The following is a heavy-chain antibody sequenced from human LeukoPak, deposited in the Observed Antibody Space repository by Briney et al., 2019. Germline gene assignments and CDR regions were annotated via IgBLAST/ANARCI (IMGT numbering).Heavy chain of an antibody. D-gene: IGHD3-22*01. V-gene: IGHV3-23*01. J-gene: IGHJ3*02. CDR2: ISGSGGST. Sequence: GGSLRLSCAASGFTFSSYAMSWVRQAAGKGLEWVSAISGSGGSTYYADSVKGRFTISRDNSKNTLYLQMNSLRAEDTAVYYCAKLPYYYDSSGYSPIWGQGTMVTVSS. CDR1: GFTFSSYA. CDR3: AKLPYYYDSSGYSPI.